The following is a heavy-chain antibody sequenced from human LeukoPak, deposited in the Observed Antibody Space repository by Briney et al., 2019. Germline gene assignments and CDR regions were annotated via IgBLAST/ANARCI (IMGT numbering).Heavy chain of an antibody. V-gene: IGHV1-2*02. CDR1: GYTFTGYY. CDR3: ARDPEAPAAIVGAIGYCSGGSCYSPGGWFDP. CDR2: INPNSGGT. D-gene: IGHD2-15*01. J-gene: IGHJ5*02. Sequence: GASVKVSCKASGYTFTGYYMHWVRQAPGQGLEWMGWINPNSGGTNYAQKFQGRVTMTRDTSISTAYMELSRLRSDDTAVYYCARDPEAPAAIVGAIGYCSGGSCYSPGGWFDPWGQGTLVTVSS.